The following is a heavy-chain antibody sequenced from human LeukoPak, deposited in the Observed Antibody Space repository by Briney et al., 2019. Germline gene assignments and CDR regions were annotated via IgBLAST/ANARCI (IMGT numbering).Heavy chain of an antibody. J-gene: IGHJ5*02. CDR1: GGSISSYS. CDR2: IYYTGST. D-gene: IGHD1-26*01. V-gene: IGHV4-59*01. CDR3: ARGGNYWPQWWFDP. Sequence: SETLSLTCTVSGGSISSYSWNWIRQPPGKGLEWIGYIYYTGSTSYNPSLKSRVTMSLDASKNQFSLELNSVTPADTAVYYCARGGNYWPQWWFDPWGRGTLVSVSS.